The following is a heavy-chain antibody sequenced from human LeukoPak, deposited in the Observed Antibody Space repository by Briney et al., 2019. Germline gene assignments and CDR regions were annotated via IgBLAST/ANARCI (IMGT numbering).Heavy chain of an antibody. CDR3: AREITIPYYYGMDV. Sequence: GGSLRLSCAASGITFSTYAMNWVRQAPGKGLEWVSVISGSAASTSYADSVKGRFTISRDNSRNTLYLQMNNLRAEDTAVYYCAREITIPYYYGMDVWGQGTTVTVSS. J-gene: IGHJ6*02. D-gene: IGHD3-3*01. V-gene: IGHV3-23*01. CDR2: ISGSAAST. CDR1: GITFSTYA.